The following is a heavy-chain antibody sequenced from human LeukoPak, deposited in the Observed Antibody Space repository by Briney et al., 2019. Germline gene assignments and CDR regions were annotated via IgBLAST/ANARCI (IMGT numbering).Heavy chain of an antibody. Sequence: SGGSLRLSCAASRFTFSSYSMNWVRQAPGKGLELVSSIGSSSSHIYYADSVKGRFTISRDNAKNALYLQMNCLRAEDTAVYYCARERLGYCSGGSCYPNYYFDYWGQGTLVTVSS. D-gene: IGHD2-15*01. CDR3: ARERLGYCSGGSCYPNYYFDY. J-gene: IGHJ4*02. V-gene: IGHV3-21*01. CDR2: IGSSSSHI. CDR1: RFTFSSYS.